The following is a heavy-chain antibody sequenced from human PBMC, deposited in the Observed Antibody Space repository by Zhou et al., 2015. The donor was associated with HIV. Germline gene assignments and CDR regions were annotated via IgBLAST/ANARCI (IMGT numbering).Heavy chain of an antibody. V-gene: IGHV1-46*01. CDR1: GYTFTSYY. CDR3: ARVGSGVGATTDYYYGMDV. Sequence: QVQLVQSGAEVKKPGASVKVSCKASGYTFTSYYMHWVRQAPGQGLEWMGSKSTLRGGTTYAQKFQGRVTMTRDTSTSSVYMELSSLRSEDTAVYYCARVGSGVGATTDYYYGMDVWGQGTTVTVSS. D-gene: IGHD1-26*01. CDR2: STLRGGT. J-gene: IGHJ6*02.